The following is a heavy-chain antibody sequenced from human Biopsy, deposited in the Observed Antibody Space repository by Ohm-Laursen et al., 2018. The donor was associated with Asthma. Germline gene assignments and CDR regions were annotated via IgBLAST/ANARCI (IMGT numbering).Heavy chain of an antibody. CDR3: ARHWSGNGWLDVYNYFDP. V-gene: IGHV4-39*01. CDR2: VYHSGET. D-gene: IGHD5-24*01. CDR1: GAPITSPNY. Sequence: TLSLTWTVSGAPITSPNYWAWIRQAPGERLEWVASVYHSGETFYNPSLRSRLSMSADTSRNQFSLRLNSVTAADTAVYYCARHWSGNGWLDVYNYFDPWGPGTLVTVSS. J-gene: IGHJ5*02.